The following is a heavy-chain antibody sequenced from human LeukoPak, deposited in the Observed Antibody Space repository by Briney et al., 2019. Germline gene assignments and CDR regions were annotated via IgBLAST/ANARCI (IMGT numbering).Heavy chain of an antibody. D-gene: IGHD6-13*01. CDR3: ARVVMYSSSWYERGYYFDY. J-gene: IGHJ4*02. Sequence: ASVKVSCKASGYTFTSYGISWVRQAPGQGLEWMGWISAYNGNTNYAQKLQGRVTMTTDTSTSTVYMELSSLRSEDTAVYYCARVVMYSSSWYERGYYFDYWGQGTLVTVSS. V-gene: IGHV1-18*01. CDR1: GYTFTSYG. CDR2: ISAYNGNT.